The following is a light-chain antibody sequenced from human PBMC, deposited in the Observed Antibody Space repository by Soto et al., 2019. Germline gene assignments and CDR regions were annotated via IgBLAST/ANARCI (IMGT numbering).Light chain of an antibody. V-gene: IGLV1-51*01. CDR2: DDN. Sequence: QSVLTQPPSVSAAPGQRVTISCSGSSSNIGNNYVSWYQQLPGTAPKLLIYDDNKRPSGIPDRFSGSKSGTSATLGITGLQTGDVADYYCGTWDSSLSAVFGGGTKLTVL. CDR1: SSNIGNNY. J-gene: IGLJ3*02. CDR3: GTWDSSLSAV.